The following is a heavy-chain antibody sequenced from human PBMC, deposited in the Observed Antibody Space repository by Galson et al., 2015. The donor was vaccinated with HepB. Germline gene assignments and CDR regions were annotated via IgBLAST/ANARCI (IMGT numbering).Heavy chain of an antibody. D-gene: IGHD2-2*01. CDR3: ARGDIVVVPAAMPYYYGMDV. CDR2: ISAYNGNT. J-gene: IGHJ6*02. CDR1: GYTFTSYG. Sequence: SVKVSCKASGYTFTSYGISWVRQAPGQGLEWMGWISAYNGNTNYAQKLQGRVTMTTDTSTSTAYMELRSLRSDDTAVYYCARGDIVVVPAAMPYYYGMDVWGQGTTVTVSS. V-gene: IGHV1-18*04.